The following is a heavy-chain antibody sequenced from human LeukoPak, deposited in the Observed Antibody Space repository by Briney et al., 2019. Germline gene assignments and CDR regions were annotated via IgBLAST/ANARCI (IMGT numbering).Heavy chain of an antibody. Sequence: GASVKVSCRSSGYTVTTYGITWGRQAPGQGLEWRGWISTYNGNTNYAQKLQGRVTMTTDTFTSTAYMELRSLRSDDTAMYYCARDRMDTGTYFDYWGQGTLVTVSS. V-gene: IGHV1-18*01. D-gene: IGHD5-18*01. CDR2: ISTYNGNT. J-gene: IGHJ4*02. CDR1: GYTVTTYG. CDR3: ARDRMDTGTYFDY.